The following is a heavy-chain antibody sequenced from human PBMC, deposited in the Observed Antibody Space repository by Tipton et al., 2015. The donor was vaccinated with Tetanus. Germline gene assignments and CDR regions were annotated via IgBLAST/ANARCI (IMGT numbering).Heavy chain of an antibody. V-gene: IGHV3-49*03. CDR2: IRSKAYGGTT. Sequence: SLRLSCTASGFTFGDYAMGWFRQAPGKGLEWVGFIRSKAYGGTTEYAASVKGRFTISRDDSKSIAYLQMNSLKTEDTAVYYCTRVGLDSSGYYDHKYYFDYWGQGTLVTVSS. J-gene: IGHJ4*02. D-gene: IGHD3-22*01. CDR1: GFTFGDYA. CDR3: TRVGLDSSGYYDHKYYFDY.